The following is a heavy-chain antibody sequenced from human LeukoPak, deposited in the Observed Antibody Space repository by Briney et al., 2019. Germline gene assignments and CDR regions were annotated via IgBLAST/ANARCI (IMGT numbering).Heavy chain of an antibody. J-gene: IGHJ4*02. D-gene: IGHD4-11*01. V-gene: IGHV3-15*07. CDR3: TAGLGKTDDDS. CDR1: GFAFSGYE. CDR2: VTTTAEGETV. Sequence: GGSLRLSCAASGFAFSGYEMNWIRQAPGKGLEWVGRVTTTAEGETVDYAAPVRGRFTISRDDSKSTVYLHVNSLESEDTAIYYCTAGLGKTDDDSWGQGTLVTVSS.